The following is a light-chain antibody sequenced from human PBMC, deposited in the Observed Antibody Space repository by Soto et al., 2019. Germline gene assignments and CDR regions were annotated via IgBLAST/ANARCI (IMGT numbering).Light chain of an antibody. CDR3: QQYESSPLT. CDR2: LAS. J-gene: IGKJ4*01. V-gene: IGKV3-20*01. CDR1: QSVSSSF. Sequence: EIVLTQSPATLSLSPGERATLSCRASQSVSSSFLAWYHQKPGQAPRLLIYLASSRATGIPDRFTGSGSGTDFTLTISRLEPEDFAVYYCQQYESSPLTFGGGTKVEIK.